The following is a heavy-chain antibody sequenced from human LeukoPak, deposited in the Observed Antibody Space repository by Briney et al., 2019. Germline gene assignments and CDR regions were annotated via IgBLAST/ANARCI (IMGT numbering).Heavy chain of an antibody. J-gene: IGHJ4*02. CDR2: ISYDGSNK. D-gene: IGHD3-16*01. V-gene: IGHV3-30-3*01. CDR1: GFTFSSYA. CDR3: AREIGLDYFDY. Sequence: GRSLRLSCAASGFTFSSYAMHWVRQALGKGLEWVAVISYDGSNKYHADSVKGRFTISRDNSKNTLYLQMNSLRAEDTAVYYCAREIGLDYFDYWGQGTLVTVSS.